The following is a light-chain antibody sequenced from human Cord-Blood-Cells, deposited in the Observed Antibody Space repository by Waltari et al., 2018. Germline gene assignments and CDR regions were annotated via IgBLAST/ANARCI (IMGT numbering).Light chain of an antibody. J-gene: IGLJ2*01. Sequence: QSALTQPASVSGSPGPSITISCTGTSSEVGSFNLVSWYQQHPGKAPKPRIYEGSKRPSGVSNRFSGSESGNTASLTISGLQAEDEADYYCCSYAGSSTLVFGGGTKLTVL. V-gene: IGLV2-23*01. CDR2: EGS. CDR1: SSEVGSFNL. CDR3: CSYAGSSTLV.